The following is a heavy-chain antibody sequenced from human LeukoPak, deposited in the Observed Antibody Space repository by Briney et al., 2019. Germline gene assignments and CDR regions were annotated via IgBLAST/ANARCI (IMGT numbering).Heavy chain of an antibody. Sequence: SETLSLTCTVSGGSISSYYWSWIRQPPGKGLEWIGYIYYSGSTYYNPSLKSRVTISVDTSKNQFSLKLSSVTAADTAVYYCARLLRYFDWLSQGIDYWGQGTLVTVSS. D-gene: IGHD3-9*01. V-gene: IGHV4-59*12. CDR1: GGSISSYY. CDR3: ARLLRYFDWLSQGIDY. J-gene: IGHJ4*02. CDR2: IYYSGST.